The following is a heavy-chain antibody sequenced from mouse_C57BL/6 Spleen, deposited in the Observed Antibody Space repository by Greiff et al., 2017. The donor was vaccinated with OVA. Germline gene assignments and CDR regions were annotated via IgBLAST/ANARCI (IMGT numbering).Heavy chain of an antibody. CDR2: ISSGSSTI. J-gene: IGHJ4*01. V-gene: IGHV5-17*01. Sequence: DVKLVESGGGLVKPGGSLKLSCAASGFTFSDYGMHWVRQAPEKGLEWVAYISSGSSTIYYADTVKGRFTISRDNAKNTLFLQMTSLRSEDTAMYYCARPGDIEDYAMDYWGQGTSVTVSS. CDR3: ARPGDIEDYAMDY. CDR1: GFTFSDYG.